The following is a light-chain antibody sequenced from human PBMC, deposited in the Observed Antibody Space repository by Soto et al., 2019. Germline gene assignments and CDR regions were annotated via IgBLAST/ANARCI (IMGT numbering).Light chain of an antibody. CDR1: QSVSSSY. CDR3: QQYGSSPQT. Sequence: ESVLTQYPGTLSLSPGERSTLSCRAIQSVSSSYLAWYQQKPGQAPRLLIYGASSRATGIPDRFSGSGSGTDFTLTISRLEPEDFAVYYCQQYGSSPQTFGQGSKV. V-gene: IGKV3-20*01. CDR2: GAS. J-gene: IGKJ1*01.